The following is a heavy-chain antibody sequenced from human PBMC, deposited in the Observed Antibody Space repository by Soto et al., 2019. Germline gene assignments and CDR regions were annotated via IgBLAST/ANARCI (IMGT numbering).Heavy chain of an antibody. CDR1: GGSISSYY. Sequence: SETLSLTCTVSGGSISSYYWSWIRQPPGKGLEWIGYIYYSGSTNYNPSLKSRVTISVDTSKNQFSLKLSSVTAADTAVYYCARSTRSYDAFDIGGQGTMVTVSS. CDR2: IYYSGST. J-gene: IGHJ3*02. CDR3: ARSTRSYDAFDI. V-gene: IGHV4-59*08. D-gene: IGHD3-10*01.